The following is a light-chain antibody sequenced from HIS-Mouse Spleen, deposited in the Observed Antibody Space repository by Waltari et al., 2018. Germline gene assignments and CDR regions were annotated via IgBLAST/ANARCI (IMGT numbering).Light chain of an antibody. J-gene: IGKJ1*01. V-gene: IGKV3-20*01. Sequence: EIVLTQSPGTLSLSPGERATLSCRASQSVRSSYLAWYQQKHGQAPRLLIYGASSRATGIPDRFSGSGSGTDFTLTISRLEPEDFAVYYCQQYGSSPETFGQGTKVEIK. CDR3: QQYGSSPET. CDR1: QSVRSSY. CDR2: GAS.